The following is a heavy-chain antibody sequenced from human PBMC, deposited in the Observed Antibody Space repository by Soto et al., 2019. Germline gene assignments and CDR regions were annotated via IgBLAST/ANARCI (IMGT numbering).Heavy chain of an antibody. D-gene: IGHD1-1*01. V-gene: IGHV3-33*01. Sequence: PGGSLRLSCVASGFTFRNYGMHWVRQAPGKGLEWVAIIWYDGGIKYHADSVKGRFSISRDNSKNTLYLQVNSLRAEDTAIYYCARYCGAVDDRNYYGMDVWGQGTTVTVSS. CDR3: ARYCGAVDDRNYYGMDV. CDR1: GFTFRNYG. CDR2: IWYDGGIK. J-gene: IGHJ6*02.